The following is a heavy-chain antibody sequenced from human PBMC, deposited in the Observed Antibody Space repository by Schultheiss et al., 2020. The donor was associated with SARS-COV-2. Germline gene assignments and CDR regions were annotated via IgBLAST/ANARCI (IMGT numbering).Heavy chain of an antibody. CDR3: AREHDHSDQWSGYSH. J-gene: IGHJ4*02. D-gene: IGHD3-3*01. V-gene: IGHV3-7*01. CDR2: IRQDGSQK. CDR1: GFTFSSYA. Sequence: GGSLRLSCAASGFTFSSYAMSWVRQAPGKGLEWVANIRQDGSQKYYVDSVKGRFTIFRDNAKNSLYLQMNSLRGEDTAVYYCAREHDHSDQWSGYSHWGLGTLVTVSS.